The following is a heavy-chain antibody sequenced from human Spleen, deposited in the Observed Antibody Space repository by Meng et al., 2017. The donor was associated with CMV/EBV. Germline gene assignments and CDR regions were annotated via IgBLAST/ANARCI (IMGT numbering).Heavy chain of an antibody. J-gene: IGHJ4*02. CDR2: ISSGATYI. D-gene: IGHD7-27*01. CDR3: ARDFSAWGRVGVGIDY. V-gene: IGHV3-21*01. CDR1: GFTFSSYS. Sequence: GESLKISCAASGFTFSSYSMNWVRQAPGKGLEWVSSISSGATYIYYADSQRGRFTISRDNAKNLLYLQMNSLRAEDTAVYYCARDFSAWGRVGVGIDYWGQGTLVTVSS.